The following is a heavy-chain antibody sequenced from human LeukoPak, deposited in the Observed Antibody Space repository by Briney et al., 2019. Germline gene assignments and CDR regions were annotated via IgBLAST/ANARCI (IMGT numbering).Heavy chain of an antibody. Sequence: ASVKVSCTASGYTFTSYDINWVRQAAGQGLEWMGWMNPNGGNTGYAQKFQGRVTMTRNTSISTAYMELSSLRSEDTAVYYCARGKKTMVRGVLYYFDYWGQGTLVTVSS. J-gene: IGHJ4*02. V-gene: IGHV1-8*01. CDR3: ARGKKTMVRGVLYYFDY. D-gene: IGHD3-10*01. CDR2: MNPNGGNT. CDR1: GYTFTSYD.